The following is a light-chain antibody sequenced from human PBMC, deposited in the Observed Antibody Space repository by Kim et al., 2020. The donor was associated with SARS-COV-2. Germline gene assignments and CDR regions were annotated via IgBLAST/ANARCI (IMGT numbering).Light chain of an antibody. CDR3: QAWDSSTAV. CDR1: KLGDKY. J-gene: IGLJ2*01. Sequence: SAPPGHTGSIACSGDKLGDKYACWYQQKPGQSPVLVIYQDSKRPSGIPERFSGSNSGNTATLTISGTQAMDEADYYCQAWDSSTAVFGGGTQLTVL. CDR2: QDS. V-gene: IGLV3-1*01.